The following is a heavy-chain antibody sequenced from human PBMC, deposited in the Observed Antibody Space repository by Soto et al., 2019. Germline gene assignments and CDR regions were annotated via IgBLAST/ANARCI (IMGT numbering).Heavy chain of an antibody. D-gene: IGHD2-15*01. CDR1: SGSLSGYY. Sequence: QVQLHQWGAGLLKPSETLSLACSFYSGSLSGYYWSWIRQPPGKGLEWIGEIVPGGTTHYSPSLRSRVSISVDMSKNEFSLNLTSLTAADTAVYYCARAPKGSGSAQTRPDFWGQGSLVTVSS. CDR3: ARAPKGSGSAQTRPDF. CDR2: IVPGGTT. J-gene: IGHJ4*02. V-gene: IGHV4-34*12.